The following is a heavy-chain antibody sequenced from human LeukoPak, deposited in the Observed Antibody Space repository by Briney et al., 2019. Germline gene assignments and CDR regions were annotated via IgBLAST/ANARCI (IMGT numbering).Heavy chain of an antibody. CDR1: GFTFSHAW. V-gene: IGHV3-15*01. D-gene: IGHD2-8*01. CDR2: IKSKTDGGTT. CDR3: TVDTNTDSQYY. J-gene: IGHJ4*02. Sequence: GGSLRLSCAGSGFTFSHAWMSWVRQGPGKGLEWVGRIKSKTDGGTTDYAAPVKGRFAISRDDSENTLYLQMNSLKTEDTAVYYCTVDTNTDSQYYWGQGTLVTVSS.